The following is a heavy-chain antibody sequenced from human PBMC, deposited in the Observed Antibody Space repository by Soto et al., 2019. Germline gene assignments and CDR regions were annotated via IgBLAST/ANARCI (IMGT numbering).Heavy chain of an antibody. V-gene: IGHV4-38-2*01. D-gene: IGHD3-22*01. CDR1: GYSIRSGYF. Sequence: KTSETLSLTCDVSGYSIRSGYFWAWIRQPPGKGLEWIASGYQGGSTYKNPSLKSRVSLSVDTSKNQFSLRLTSVTAADTAVYYCARDGGRYGHYYDDSGYFSFDYWGRGTLVTVSS. CDR3: ARDGGRYGHYYDDSGYFSFDY. J-gene: IGHJ4*02. CDR2: GYQGGST.